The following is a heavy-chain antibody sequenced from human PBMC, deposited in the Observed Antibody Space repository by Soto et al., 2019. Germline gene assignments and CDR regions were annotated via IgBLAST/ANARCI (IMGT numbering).Heavy chain of an antibody. V-gene: IGHV1-2*02. CDR3: ASAAVTGTAGLDF. Sequence: GXPVKVSCKASGYSLTGFYMHWGRQAPGQGLEWMGWINPNSGGTKSAEKFQGRVTMTRDTSISTAYMELSRLTSDDTAVYYCASAAVTGTAGLDFCGQRTQVTVS. J-gene: IGHJ4*02. CDR2: INPNSGGT. CDR1: GYSLTGFY. D-gene: IGHD6-19*01.